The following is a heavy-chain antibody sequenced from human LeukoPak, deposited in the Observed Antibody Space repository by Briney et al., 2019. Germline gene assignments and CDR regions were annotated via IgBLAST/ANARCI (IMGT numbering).Heavy chain of an antibody. CDR2: ISGSGGST. D-gene: IGHD6-19*01. J-gene: IGHJ4*02. CDR3: AYWVAGTRAYREGTY. Sequence: GGSLRLSCAASGFTFSSYAMSWVRQAPGKGLEWVSAISGSGGSTYYADSVKGRFTISRDNSKNTLYLQMNSLRAEDTAVYYCAYWVAGTRAYREGTYWGQGTLVTVSA. CDR1: GFTFSSYA. V-gene: IGHV3-23*01.